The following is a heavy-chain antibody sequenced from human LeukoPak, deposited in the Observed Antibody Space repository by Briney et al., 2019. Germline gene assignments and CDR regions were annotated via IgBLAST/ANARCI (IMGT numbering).Heavy chain of an antibody. CDR2: IYYSGST. CDR3: VRHSKLGDFAY. CDR1: GGSISSYY. V-gene: IGHV4-59*08. D-gene: IGHD7-27*01. J-gene: IGHJ4*02. Sequence: PSETLSLTCTVSGGSISSYYWSWIRQPPGKGLEWIGYIYYSGSTDYNPSLKSRVTISVDTSKNQFSLKLSSVTAADTAVYYCVRHSKLGDFAYWGQGTLVTVSS.